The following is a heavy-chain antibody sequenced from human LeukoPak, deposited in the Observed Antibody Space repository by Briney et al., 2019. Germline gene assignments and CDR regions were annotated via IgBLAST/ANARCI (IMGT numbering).Heavy chain of an antibody. D-gene: IGHD3-22*01. CDR1: GGTISSYY. CDR3: ARHSSGYLSYFDY. V-gene: IGHV4-59*08. CDR2: IYYSGST. J-gene: IGHJ4*02. Sequence: SETLSLTCTVSGGTISSYYWSWIRQPPGKGLEWIGYIYYSGSTNYNPSLKSRVTISLDTSKNQFSLKVSSVTAADTAVYYCARHSSGYLSYFDYWGQGTLVPVSS.